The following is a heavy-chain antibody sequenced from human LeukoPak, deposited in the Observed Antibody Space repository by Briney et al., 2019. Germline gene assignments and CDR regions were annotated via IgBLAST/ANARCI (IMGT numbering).Heavy chain of an antibody. CDR3: ARAYGSGTSYHPDY. J-gene: IGHJ4*02. D-gene: IGHD3-10*01. CDR1: GFTVSSNY. V-gene: IGHV3-66*01. CDR2: IYSGGST. Sequence: GGSLRLSCAASGFTVSSNYMSWVRQAPGKGLEWVSVIYSGGSTYYADSVKGRFTISRDNSKNTLYLQMNSLRAEDTAVYYCARAYGSGTSYHPDYRGQGTLVTVSS.